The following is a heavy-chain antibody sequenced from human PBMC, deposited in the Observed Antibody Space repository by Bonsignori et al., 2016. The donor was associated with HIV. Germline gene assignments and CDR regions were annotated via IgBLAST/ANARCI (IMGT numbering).Heavy chain of an antibody. CDR3: SAGWDY. V-gene: IGHV3-7*01. D-gene: IGHD6-19*01. CDR2: IKHDGSEQ. Sequence: WIRQPPGKGLEWVANIKHDGSEQYYVDSVKGRFTISRDNAEKSVYLQMNSLRIDDTALYYCSAGWDYWGQGTLVTVSS. J-gene: IGHJ4*02.